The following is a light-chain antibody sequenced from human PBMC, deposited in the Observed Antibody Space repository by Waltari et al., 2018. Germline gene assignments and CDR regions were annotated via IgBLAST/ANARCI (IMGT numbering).Light chain of an antibody. CDR2: EVS. Sequence: QSALTPPASVSGSPGHSIPISRPGPSRDVGGYNHVSWYQQHPGKAPKLMIYEVSNRPSGVSNRFSGSKSGNTASLTISGLQAEDEADYYCSSYTSSSTWVFGGGTKLTVL. J-gene: IGLJ3*02. CDR1: SRDVGGYNH. CDR3: SSYTSSSTWV. V-gene: IGLV2-14*01.